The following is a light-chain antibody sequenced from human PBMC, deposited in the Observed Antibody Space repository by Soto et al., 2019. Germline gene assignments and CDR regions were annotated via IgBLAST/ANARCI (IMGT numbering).Light chain of an antibody. CDR2: AAS. V-gene: IGKV1-39*01. CDR1: QSISSY. Sequence: IKMTQSPSSLSASVGDRVTITFRASQSISSYLNWYQQKPGKAPKLLIYAASSLQRGVPSRFSGSGSGTDFTLTISSLQPEDFATYYCQQSDSTPRTFGQGTKVDIK. J-gene: IGKJ1*01. CDR3: QQSDSTPRT.